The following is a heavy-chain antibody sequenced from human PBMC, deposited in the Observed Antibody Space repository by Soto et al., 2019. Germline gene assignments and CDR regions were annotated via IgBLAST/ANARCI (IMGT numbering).Heavy chain of an antibody. CDR2: IYYSGST. CDR3: ARASNTIFGVDHYAFYI. CDR1: GGSISSGGYY. J-gene: IGHJ3*02. V-gene: IGHV4-31*03. Sequence: PSETLSLTCTVSGGSISSGGYYWCWIRQQQGKGLEWIGYIYYSGSTYYNPSLKSRVTISVDTSKNQFSLKLSSVTAADTAVYYCARASNTIFGVDHYAFYICGQGTMVTVSS. D-gene: IGHD3-3*01.